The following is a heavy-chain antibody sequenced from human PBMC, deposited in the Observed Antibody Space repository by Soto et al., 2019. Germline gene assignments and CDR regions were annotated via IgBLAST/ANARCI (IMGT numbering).Heavy chain of an antibody. CDR3: ARGSSIAGLYYGMDV. CDR1: GGSISSGGYY. V-gene: IGHV4-31*03. CDR2: NYYSGIT. Sequence: QVQLQESGPGLVKPSQTLSLTCTVSGGSISSGGYYWTWIRQHPGKGLEWIGYNYYSGITYYNPSLKSRVTLSLDTSKNQFSRQLSSVTAADTAVYYCARGSSIAGLYYGMDVWGQGTTVTVSS. J-gene: IGHJ6*02. D-gene: IGHD6-6*01.